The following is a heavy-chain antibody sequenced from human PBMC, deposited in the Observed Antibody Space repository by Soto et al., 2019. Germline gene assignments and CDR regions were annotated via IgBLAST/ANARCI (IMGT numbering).Heavy chain of an antibody. J-gene: IGHJ4*02. CDR3: ARGIRRNYDILTGHLYYFDY. D-gene: IGHD3-9*01. Sequence: ASVKVSCKASGYTFTSYDINWVRQATGQGLEWMGWMNPNSGNTGYAQKFQGRVTMTRNTSISTAYMELSSLRSEDTAVYYCARGIRRNYDILTGHLYYFDYWGQGTLVTVSS. CDR1: GYTFTSYD. CDR2: MNPNSGNT. V-gene: IGHV1-8*01.